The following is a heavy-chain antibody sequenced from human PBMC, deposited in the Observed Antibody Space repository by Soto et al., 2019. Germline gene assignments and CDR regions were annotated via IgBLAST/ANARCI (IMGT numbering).Heavy chain of an antibody. J-gene: IGHJ6*02. V-gene: IGHV1-69*01. CDR3: ATGSFTSTGGRIGYHYNAMDV. CDR2: IIPIFGPA. CDR1: GDTFSSHF. D-gene: IGHD1-1*01. Sequence: QVQLVQSGAEVKKPGSSVKVSCKSSGDTFSSHFINWVRQAPGQGLEWMGGIIPIFGPAKFAKKFQGRVTITADESTTTAYMELSSLTSEDTAVYYCATGSFTSTGGRIGYHYNAMDVWGQGTMGTVSS.